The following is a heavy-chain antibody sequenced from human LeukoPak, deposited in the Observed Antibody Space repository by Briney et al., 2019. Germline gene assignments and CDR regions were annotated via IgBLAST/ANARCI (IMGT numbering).Heavy chain of an antibody. CDR3: ARDVSPYDSSGYFDY. J-gene: IGHJ4*02. V-gene: IGHV3-48*04. CDR1: GSDFSSHN. D-gene: IGHD3-22*01. Sequence: PGGSLRLSCAVSGSDFSSHNFHWVRQAPGKGLEWVSFISRNSRTTYYADSVKGRFTISRDDAKNLVYLQMNSLRAEDTAVYYCARDVSPYDSSGYFDYWGQGTLVTVSS. CDR2: ISRNSRTT.